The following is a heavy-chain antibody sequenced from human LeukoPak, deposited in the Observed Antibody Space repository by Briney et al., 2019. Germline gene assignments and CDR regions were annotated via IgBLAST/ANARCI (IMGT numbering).Heavy chain of an antibody. J-gene: IGHJ4*02. CDR3: AKDRNDFWSGYLDD. CDR1: GFTFSSYA. Sequence: GGSLRLSCAASGFTFSSYAMHWVRQAPGKGLEWVAVISYDGSNKYYADSVKGRFTISRDNSKNTLYLQMNSLRAEDTAVYYCAKDRNDFWSGYLDDWGQGTLVTVS. CDR2: ISYDGSNK. D-gene: IGHD3-3*01. V-gene: IGHV3-30-3*01.